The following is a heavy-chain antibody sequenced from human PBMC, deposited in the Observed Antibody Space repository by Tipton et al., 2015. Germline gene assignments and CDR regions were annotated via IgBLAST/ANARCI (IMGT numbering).Heavy chain of an antibody. J-gene: IGHJ4*02. CDR3: ARGAVSDGDSRKSTFDY. D-gene: IGHD2-21*02. CDR2: VYYSGST. CDR1: AGSVNTGSYY. V-gene: IGHV4-61*01. Sequence: TLSLTCTVSAGSVNTGSYYWSWIRQPPGKGLEWMGYVYYSGSTDYNPSLKSRVTMSIDTSKNQFSLKLSSLTAADTAVYYCARGAVSDGDSRKSTFDYWGRGTLVTVSS.